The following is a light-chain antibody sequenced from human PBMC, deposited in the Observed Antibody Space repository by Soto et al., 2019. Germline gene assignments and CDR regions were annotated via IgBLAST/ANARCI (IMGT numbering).Light chain of an antibody. Sequence: DIQLTQSPSFLSASVGARVTITCRASHDIRHYLAWYQQKPGKAPSLLMYGASTLQSGVPSRFSGSGSGTEFTLTISSLQPEDVATYFCQQVYGHPPAFGPGTRLDIK. J-gene: IGKJ5*01. V-gene: IGKV1-9*01. CDR2: GAS. CDR1: HDIRHY. CDR3: QQVYGHPPA.